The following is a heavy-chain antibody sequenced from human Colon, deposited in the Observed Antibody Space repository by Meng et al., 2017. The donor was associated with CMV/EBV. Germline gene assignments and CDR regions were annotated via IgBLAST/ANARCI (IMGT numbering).Heavy chain of an antibody. CDR3: AKRDTIFWDY. CDR2: ISSSGGTT. D-gene: IGHD3-3*01. CDR1: GFTFSSYA. V-gene: IGHV3-23*01. Sequence: EVEVLGSGGGLVRPGGSLRLSWAASGFTFSSYAMSWVRQAPGKGLEWVSTISSSGGTTYYSDSLKGRFTISRDNSKNTLYLQMNSLRAEDTAIYYCAKRDTIFWDYWGQGTLVTVSS. J-gene: IGHJ4*02.